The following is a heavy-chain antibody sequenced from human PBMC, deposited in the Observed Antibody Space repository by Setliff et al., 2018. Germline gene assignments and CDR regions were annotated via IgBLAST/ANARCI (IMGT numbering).Heavy chain of an antibody. V-gene: IGHV4-34*01. D-gene: IGHD3-22*01. J-gene: IGHJ4*02. CDR2: INHSGSP. Sequence: SETLSLTCAVYGASFSGTYCSWIRQSPGKGLEWIGEINHTGSPNWIGEINHSGSPNYNPSLKSRVTMSVDTSKNQFSLKLTSVTAADTAVYYCRVWVDMIEVDFWAQGTLVTVSS. CDR1: GASFSGTY. CDR3: RVWVDMIEVDF.